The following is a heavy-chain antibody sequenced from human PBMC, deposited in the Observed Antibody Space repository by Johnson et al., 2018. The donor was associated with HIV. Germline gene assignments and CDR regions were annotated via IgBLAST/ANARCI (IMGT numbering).Heavy chain of an antibody. Sequence: GSLRLSCAASGFPFSNAWMSWFRQAPGKGLEWVGRIKSKTDGGTTDYAAPVKGRFTISRDDSKNTLYLQMKSLRAEDTAVYYCARESGSSGAFDIWGQGTMVTVSS. D-gene: IGHD1-26*01. CDR1: GFPFSNAW. CDR2: IKSKTDGGTT. CDR3: ARESGSSGAFDI. V-gene: IGHV3-15*01. J-gene: IGHJ3*02.